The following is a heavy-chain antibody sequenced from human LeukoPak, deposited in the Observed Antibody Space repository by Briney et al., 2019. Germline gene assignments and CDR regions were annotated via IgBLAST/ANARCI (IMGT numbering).Heavy chain of an antibody. Sequence: GGSLILSCAASGFTFSSYAMSWVRQAPGKGLEWVSAISGSGGSTYYADSVKGRFTLSRDDSRNTVYLQLNNLRVEDTAIYYCARASWVSDPDAVRWGQGTQVTVSP. V-gene: IGHV3-23*01. D-gene: IGHD3-10*01. CDR3: ARASWVSDPDAVR. CDR1: GFTFSSYA. CDR2: ISGSGGST. J-gene: IGHJ4*02.